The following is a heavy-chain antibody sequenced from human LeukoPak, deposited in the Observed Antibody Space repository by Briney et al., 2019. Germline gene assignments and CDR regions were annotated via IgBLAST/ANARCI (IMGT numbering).Heavy chain of an antibody. CDR3: ARVSYGSGSYLDY. J-gene: IGHJ4*02. CDR2: IYSGGST. Sequence: GGSLRLSCAASGFTVSSNHMSWVRQAPGKGLEWVSVIYSGGSTYYADSVKGRFTISRDNSKNTLYLQMNSLRAEDTAVYYCARVSYGSGSYLDYWGQGTLVTVSS. CDR1: GFTVSSNH. V-gene: IGHV3-53*01. D-gene: IGHD3-10*01.